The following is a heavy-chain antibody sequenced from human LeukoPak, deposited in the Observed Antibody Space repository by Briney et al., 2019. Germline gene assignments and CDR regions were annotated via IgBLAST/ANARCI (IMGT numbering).Heavy chain of an antibody. V-gene: IGHV1-46*01. D-gene: IGHD6-19*01. Sequence: ASVKVSCKASGHTFISCYMHWVRQAPGQGLEWMGIINPISGSTSYAQKLQGRVTMTTDTSTSTAYMELRSLRSDDTAVYYCARAYSSGWFTHLNYWGQGTLVTVSS. J-gene: IGHJ4*02. CDR3: ARAYSSGWFTHLNY. CDR2: INPISGST. CDR1: GHTFISCY.